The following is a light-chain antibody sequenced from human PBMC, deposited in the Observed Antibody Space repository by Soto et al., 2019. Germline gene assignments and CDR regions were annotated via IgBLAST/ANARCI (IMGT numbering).Light chain of an antibody. V-gene: IGKV3-20*01. J-gene: IGKJ1*01. CDR2: GAS. CDR1: QSVGNNY. CDR3: HQRQSWPRT. Sequence: EIVLTQSPGTLSLSPGERATLSCRASQSVGNNYLAWYQQKPGQAPRLLIYGASNRATGIPDRFSASGSGTDFTLTISDVQPEDFALYYCHQRQSWPRTFGQGTKVDIK.